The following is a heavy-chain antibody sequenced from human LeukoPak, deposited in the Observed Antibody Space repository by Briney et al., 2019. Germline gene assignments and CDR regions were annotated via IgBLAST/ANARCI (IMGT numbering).Heavy chain of an antibody. CDR2: IIPILGIA. Sequence: ASVKVSCKASGGTFSSYAISWVRQAPGQRLEWMGRIIPILGIANYAQKFQGRVTITADKSTSTAYMELSSLRSEDTAVYYCARDPGGSYEGDYWGQGTLVTVSS. CDR1: GGTFSSYA. J-gene: IGHJ4*02. V-gene: IGHV1-69*04. CDR3: ARDPGGSYEGDY. D-gene: IGHD1-26*01.